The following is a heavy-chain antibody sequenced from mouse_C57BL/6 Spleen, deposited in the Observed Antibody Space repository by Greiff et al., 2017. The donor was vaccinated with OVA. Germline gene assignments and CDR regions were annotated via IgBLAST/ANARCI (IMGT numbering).Heavy chain of an antibody. D-gene: IGHD1-1*01. CDR3: ARDADYGSSYFDY. CDR1: GFTFSDFY. J-gene: IGHJ2*01. V-gene: IGHV7-1*01. Sequence: EVKLVESGGGLVQSGRSLRLSCATSGFTFSDFYMEWVRQAPGKGLEWIAASRNKANDYTTEYSASVKGRFIVSRDTSQSILYLQMNALRAEDTAIYYCARDADYGSSYFDYWGQGTTLTVSS. CDR2: SRNKANDYTT.